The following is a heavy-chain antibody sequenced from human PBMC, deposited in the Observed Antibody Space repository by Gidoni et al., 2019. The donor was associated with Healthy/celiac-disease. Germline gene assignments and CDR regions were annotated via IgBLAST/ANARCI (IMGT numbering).Heavy chain of an antibody. D-gene: IGHD4-17*01. CDR2: IYYSGST. V-gene: IGHV4-59*01. CDR1: GGSISSYY. J-gene: IGHJ4*02. Sequence: QVQLQVSCPGLVTPSETLSLPCTVSGGSISSYYWSWIRQPPGKGLEWIGYIYYSGSTNYNPSLKSRVTISVDTSKNQFALKLSSVTAADTAVYYCARGSYYGDYDYWGQGTLVTVSS. CDR3: ARGSYYGDYDY.